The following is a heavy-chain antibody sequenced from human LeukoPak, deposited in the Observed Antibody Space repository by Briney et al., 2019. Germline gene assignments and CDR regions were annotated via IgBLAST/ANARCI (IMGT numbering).Heavy chain of an antibody. J-gene: IGHJ4*02. D-gene: IGHD3-22*01. V-gene: IGHV1-18*01. CDR1: GYTFTNYA. Sequence: GASVKVSCKASGYTFTNYAVNWVRQTPGQELEWMGWISAYNGNTNYAQKLQGRVTMTTDTSTSTAYMELRSLRSDDTAVYYCARGGVTYYDSSGYLGYWGQGTLVTVSS. CDR3: ARGGVTYYDSSGYLGY. CDR2: ISAYNGNT.